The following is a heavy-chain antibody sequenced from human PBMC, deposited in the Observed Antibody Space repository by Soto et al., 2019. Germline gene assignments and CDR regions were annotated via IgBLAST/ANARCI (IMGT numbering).Heavy chain of an antibody. CDR1: GYTFNYYD. D-gene: IGHD6-19*01. CDR3: ARLVWSSGDPWDY. CDR2: MNPDSGNT. Sequence: QVQLVQSGAEVKKPGASVKVSCKASGYTFNYYDIHWVRQATGQGLEWLGWMNPDSGNTGYAQKFKGRVTMTRNTSITTAYMDLSSLRSDDTGVYYCARLVWSSGDPWDYWGQGTLVTVSS. J-gene: IGHJ4*02. V-gene: IGHV1-8*01.